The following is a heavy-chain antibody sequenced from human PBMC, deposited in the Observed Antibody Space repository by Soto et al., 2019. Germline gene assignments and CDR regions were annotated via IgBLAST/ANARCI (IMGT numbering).Heavy chain of an antibody. CDR3: AKAGYCTNGVCHLYYFDY. CDR2: ISGSGGRT. J-gene: IGHJ4*02. Sequence: PGGSLRPSCPPAAFTFSSEPTSCVRPAPGKWLEWVSAISGSGGRTYYADSVKGRFTISRDNSKNTMYLPVNTLITEDTAIYYCAKAGYCTNGVCHLYYFDYWGQGTLVTVSS. D-gene: IGHD2-8*01. CDR1: AFTFSSEP. V-gene: IGHV3-23*01.